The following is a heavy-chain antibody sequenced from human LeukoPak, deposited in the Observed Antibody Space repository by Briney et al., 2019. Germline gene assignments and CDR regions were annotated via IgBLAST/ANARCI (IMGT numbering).Heavy chain of an antibody. CDR2: ISDSGSTI. D-gene: IGHD5-18*01. V-gene: IGHV3-48*03. CDR3: ARGLLRGYNYNYAYFDY. CDR1: GFTFSSYE. J-gene: IGHJ4*02. Sequence: QAGGSLRLSCAASGFTFSSYEMNWVRRAPGKGLEWVSYISDSGSTIYYADSVKGRFTISRDNAKNSLYLQMNSLRAEDTAVYNCARGLLRGYNYNYAYFDYWGQGTLVTVSS.